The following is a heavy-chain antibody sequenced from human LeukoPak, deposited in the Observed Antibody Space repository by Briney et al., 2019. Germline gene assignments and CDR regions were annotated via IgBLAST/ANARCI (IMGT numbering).Heavy chain of an antibody. V-gene: IGHV4-34*01. CDR3: ARGLVVPAATRYWYFDL. D-gene: IGHD2-2*01. Sequence: PSETLSLTCAVYGGSFSGYYWSWIRQPPGKGLEWIGEINHSGSTNYNPSLKSRVTKSVDTSKNQFSLKLSSVTAADTAVYYCARGLVVPAATRYWYFDLWGRSTLVTVSS. CDR1: GGSFSGYY. CDR2: INHSGST. J-gene: IGHJ2*01.